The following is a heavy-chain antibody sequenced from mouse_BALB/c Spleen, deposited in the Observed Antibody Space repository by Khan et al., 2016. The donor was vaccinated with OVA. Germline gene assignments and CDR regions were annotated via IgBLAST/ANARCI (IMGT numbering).Heavy chain of an antibody. Sequence: QVQLKESGPGLVAPSQSLSITCTVPGFSLNNYGINWIRQPPGKGLEWLGVIWGDGSTNYHSVLKSRLSISKDYSKSQVFFKLNSLQTDDTATYYCATFATATRNFYAVDFWGQGTSVTVSS. CDR2: IWGDGST. V-gene: IGHV2-3*01. D-gene: IGHD1-2*01. CDR3: ATFATATRNFYAVDF. CDR1: GFSLNNYG. J-gene: IGHJ4*01.